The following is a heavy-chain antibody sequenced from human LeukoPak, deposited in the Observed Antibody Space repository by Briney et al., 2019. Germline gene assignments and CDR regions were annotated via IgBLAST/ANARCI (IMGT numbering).Heavy chain of an antibody. Sequence: SETLSLTCTVSGGPISNYYWTWIRQPAGKGLEYIGLIYTSGTTKYNPSLKSRVTISVNTSKIQFSLNLSSVTATDTAVYYCASGSYRSAFDYWGQGTLVTVSS. CDR3: ASGSYRSAFDY. CDR1: GGPISNYY. CDR2: IYTSGTT. V-gene: IGHV4-4*07. D-gene: IGHD3-10*01. J-gene: IGHJ4*02.